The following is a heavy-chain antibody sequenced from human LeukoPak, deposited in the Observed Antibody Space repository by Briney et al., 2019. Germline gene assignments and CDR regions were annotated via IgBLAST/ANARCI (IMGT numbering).Heavy chain of an antibody. D-gene: IGHD3-3*01. Sequence: ASVKVSCKASGYTFTSYDINWVRQATGQGLEWMGWMNPNSGNTGYAQKFQGRVTMTRNTSISTAYMELSSLRSEDTAVYYCARGGILGGYLWSCYYSYYYGMDVWGQGTTVTVSS. CDR1: GYTFTSYD. V-gene: IGHV1-8*01. J-gene: IGHJ6*02. CDR2: MNPNSGNT. CDR3: ARGGILGGYLWSCYYSYYYGMDV.